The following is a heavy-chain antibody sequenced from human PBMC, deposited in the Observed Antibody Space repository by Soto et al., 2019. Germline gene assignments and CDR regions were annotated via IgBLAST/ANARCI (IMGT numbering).Heavy chain of an antibody. CDR2: IIPIFGTA. J-gene: IGHJ3*02. CDR3: AIFGYVVPAATRAAFYM. D-gene: IGHD2-2*01. V-gene: IGHV1-69*13. CDR1: GGTFSSYA. Sequence: SVKVSCKASGGTFSSYAISWVRQAPGQGLEWMGGIIPIFGTANYAQKFRGRATITADESTSTAYMELSSLRSVDTAVYYCAIFGYVVPAATRAAFYMCSQGTMVTVSS.